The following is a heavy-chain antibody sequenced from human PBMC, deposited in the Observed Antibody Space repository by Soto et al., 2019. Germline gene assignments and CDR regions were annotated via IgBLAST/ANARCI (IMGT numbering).Heavy chain of an antibody. J-gene: IGHJ5*02. CDR1: GGPISSRNYY. D-gene: IGHD5-12*01. CDR3: ARGGFSADDESEWFDP. V-gene: IGHV4-39*01. Sequence: QVPLQESGPGLVKPSETLSLTCSVSGGPISSRNYYWGWVRRAPGRGPVWIGNIFYNGRTDYNPSLQSRVTISVDTSKNQFSLKLGSVTAADTAIYYCARGGFSADDESEWFDPWGHGTLVTVSS. CDR2: IFYNGRT.